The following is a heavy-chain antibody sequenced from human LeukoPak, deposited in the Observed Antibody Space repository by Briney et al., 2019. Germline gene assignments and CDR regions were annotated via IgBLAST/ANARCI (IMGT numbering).Heavy chain of an antibody. J-gene: IGHJ5*02. V-gene: IGHV4-30-4*01. D-gene: IGHD2-15*01. CDR3: AREMVVAAYNWFDP. CDR2: IYYSGST. Sequence: PSQTLSLTCTVSGGSISSGDYYWRWIRQPPGKGPEWIGYIYYSGSTYYNPSLKSRVTISVDTSKNQFSLKLSSVTAADTAVYYCAREMVVAAYNWFDPWGQGTLVTVSS. CDR1: GGSISSGDYY.